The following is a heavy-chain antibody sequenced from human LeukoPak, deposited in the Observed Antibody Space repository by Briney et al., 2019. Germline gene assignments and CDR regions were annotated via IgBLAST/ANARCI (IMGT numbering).Heavy chain of an antibody. CDR3: AKDLERHIVVVTASAVDY. CDR2: LSSDGNND. D-gene: IGHD2-21*02. V-gene: IGHV3-30-3*01. CDR1: GLEFSRYV. Sequence: HPGGSLRLSCVASGLEFSRYVMHWVRQAPGKGLEWVSVLSSDGNNDNYAESVKGRFTISRDNSKNTLYLQMNSLRAEDTAVYYCAKDLERHIVVVTASAVDYWGQGTLVTVSS. J-gene: IGHJ4*02.